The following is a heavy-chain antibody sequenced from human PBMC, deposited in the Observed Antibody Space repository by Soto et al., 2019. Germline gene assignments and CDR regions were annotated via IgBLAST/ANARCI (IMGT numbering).Heavy chain of an antibody. V-gene: IGHV1-46*01. CDR3: ARDKVSSSWPNWFDP. CDR2: INPSGGST. Sequence: ASVKVSCKASGYTFTSYFMHWVRQAPGQGLEWMGIINPSGGSTSYAQKFQGRVTMTRDTSTSTVYMELSSLRAEDTAVYYCARDKVSSSWPNWFDPWGQGTLVTVSS. J-gene: IGHJ5*02. CDR1: GYTFTSYF. D-gene: IGHD6-13*01.